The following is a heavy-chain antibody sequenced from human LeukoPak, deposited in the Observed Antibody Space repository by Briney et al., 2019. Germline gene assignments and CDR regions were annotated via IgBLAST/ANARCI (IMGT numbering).Heavy chain of an antibody. Sequence: SETLSLTCAVYGGSFSGYYCSWIRQPPGKGRGWIGESNHSGSTNYNPSLKSRVTISVDTSKNQFSLKLSSVTAADTAVYCCARGRGWLSSGCAPRGSFLGDACDMWGQGTMVTVSS. D-gene: IGHD3-22*01. CDR2: SNHSGST. V-gene: IGHV4-34*01. CDR3: ARGRGWLSSGCAPRGSFLGDACDM. CDR1: GGSFSGYY. J-gene: IGHJ3*02.